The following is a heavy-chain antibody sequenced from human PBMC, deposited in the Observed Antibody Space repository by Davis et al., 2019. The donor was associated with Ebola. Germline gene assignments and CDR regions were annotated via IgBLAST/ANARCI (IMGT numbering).Heavy chain of an antibody. CDR2: ISSSSSTI. J-gene: IGHJ6*04. D-gene: IGHD3-3*01. Sequence: PGGSLRLSCAASGFTFSSYGMHRVRQAPGKGLEWVSYISSSSSTIYYADSVKGRFTISRDNAKNSLYLQMNSLGDEDTAVYYCARDLDSYDFPYGMDVWGKGTTVTVSS. CDR1: GFTFSSYG. V-gene: IGHV3-48*02. CDR3: ARDLDSYDFPYGMDV.